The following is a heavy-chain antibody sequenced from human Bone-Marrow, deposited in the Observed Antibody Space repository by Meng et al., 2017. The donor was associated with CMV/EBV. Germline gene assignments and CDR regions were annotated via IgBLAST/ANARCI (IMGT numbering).Heavy chain of an antibody. J-gene: IGHJ6*02. Sequence: ASVKVSCKTSGYTFSSYGITWVRQAPGQGLEWMGWISAYNGDTTYARELQGRVTMTTDTSTSTAYMELRSLKSDDTAVYYCARGNSAKYYYGMDVWGQGTTVTVSS. CDR2: ISAYNGDT. CDR1: GYTFSSYG. CDR3: ARGNSAKYYYGMDV. D-gene: IGHD5-24*01. V-gene: IGHV1-18*01.